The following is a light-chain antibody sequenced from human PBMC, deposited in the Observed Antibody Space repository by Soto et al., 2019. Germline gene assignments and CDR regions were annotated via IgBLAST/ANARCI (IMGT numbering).Light chain of an antibody. CDR2: GAS. Sequence: EIVLTQSPGTLSLSPGERATLSCRASQSVSSSYLAWYQQKPGQAPRLLIYGASSRATASPDRFSGSGSGTDVTLTISRLEPEDFAVYYCQQYGSSQGYTFGQGTKLEIK. J-gene: IGKJ2*01. CDR1: QSVSSSY. V-gene: IGKV3-20*01. CDR3: QQYGSSQGYT.